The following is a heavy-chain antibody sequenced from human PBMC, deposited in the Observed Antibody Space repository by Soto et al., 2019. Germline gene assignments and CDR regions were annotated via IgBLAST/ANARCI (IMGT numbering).Heavy chain of an antibody. CDR3: ARDRGGDLKAFDI. Sequence: EVQLVESGGGLVKPGGSLRLSCAASGFTFSSYSMNWVRQAPGKGLEGVSSISSSSSYIYYADSVKGRFTISRDNAKNSLHLQMNSLIAEDTAVYYWARDRGGDLKAFDIWGQGTMVTVSS. CDR2: ISSSSSYI. V-gene: IGHV3-21*01. CDR1: GFTFSSYS. J-gene: IGHJ3*02. D-gene: IGHD3-10*01.